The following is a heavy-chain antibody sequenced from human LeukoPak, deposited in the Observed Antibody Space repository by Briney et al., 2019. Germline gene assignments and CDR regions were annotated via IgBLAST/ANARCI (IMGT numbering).Heavy chain of an antibody. CDR2: INPNSGGT. V-gene: IGHV1-2*02. CDR1: GYTFTGYY. CDR3: ARGEGGYCSSTSCSREDWFDP. J-gene: IGHJ5*02. Sequence: GASVKVSCKASGYTFTGYYMHWVPQAPGQGLEWMGWINPNSGGTNYAQKFQGRVTMTRDTSISTAYMELSRLGSDDTAVYYCARGEGGYCSSTSCSREDWFDPWGQGTLVTVSS. D-gene: IGHD2-2*01.